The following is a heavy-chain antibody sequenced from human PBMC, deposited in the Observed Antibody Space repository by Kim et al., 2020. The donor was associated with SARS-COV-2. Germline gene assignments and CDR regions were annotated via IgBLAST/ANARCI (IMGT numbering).Heavy chain of an antibody. D-gene: IGHD5-12*01. V-gene: IGHV1-69*13. J-gene: IGHJ4*02. CDR1: GGTFSSYA. Sequence: SVKVSCKASGGTFSSYAISWVRQAPGQGLEWMGGIIPIFGTANYAQKFQGRVTITADESTSTAYMELSSLRSEDTAVYYCASSLGYSGYDFFPPVNWNLFYWGQGTLVTVSS. CDR3: ASSLGYSGYDFFPPVNWNLFY. CDR2: IIPIFGTA.